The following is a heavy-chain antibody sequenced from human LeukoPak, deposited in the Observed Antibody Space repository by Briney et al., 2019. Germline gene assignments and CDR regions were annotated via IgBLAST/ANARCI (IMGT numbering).Heavy chain of an antibody. Sequence: SETLSLTCTVSGGSISSGGYYWSWIRQPPGKGLEWIGFIYQSGSTYYNPSLKSRATISVDTSENQFSLKLSSVTAADTAVYYCARDLHYSSSSDYYYYYMDVWGKGTTVTVSS. V-gene: IGHV4-30-2*01. CDR2: IYQSGST. D-gene: IGHD6-6*01. CDR1: GGSISSGGYY. J-gene: IGHJ6*03. CDR3: ARDLHYSSSSDYYYYYMDV.